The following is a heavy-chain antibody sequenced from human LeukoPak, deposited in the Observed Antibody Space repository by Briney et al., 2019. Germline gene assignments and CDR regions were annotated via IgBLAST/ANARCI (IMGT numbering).Heavy chain of an antibody. V-gene: IGHV3-15*07. Sequence: GGSLRLSCAASGFIFSNAWMNWVRQAPGKGLEWVGRIKSNSDGGTTDYAAPVKGRFTISRDDSKDTLYLQMNSLKTEDTAVYYCVVATSGSTPRVYYYSYYAMDVWGQGTTVAVSS. D-gene: IGHD1-26*01. CDR2: IKSNSDGGTT. CDR1: GFIFSNAW. CDR3: VVATSGSTPRVYYYSYYAMDV. J-gene: IGHJ6*02.